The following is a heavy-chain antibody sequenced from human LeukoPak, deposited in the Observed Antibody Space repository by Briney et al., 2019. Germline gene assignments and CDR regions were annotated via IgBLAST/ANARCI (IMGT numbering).Heavy chain of an antibody. Sequence: GGSLRLSCAASGFTFSSYSMNWVRQAPGKGLEWVSSISSSSSYIYYADSVKGRFTISRDNAKNSLYLQMNSLRAEDTAVYYCARDAYDSSGFGAFDIWGQGTMATVSS. CDR3: ARDAYDSSGFGAFDI. V-gene: IGHV3-21*01. CDR1: GFTFSSYS. CDR2: ISSSSSYI. J-gene: IGHJ3*02. D-gene: IGHD3-22*01.